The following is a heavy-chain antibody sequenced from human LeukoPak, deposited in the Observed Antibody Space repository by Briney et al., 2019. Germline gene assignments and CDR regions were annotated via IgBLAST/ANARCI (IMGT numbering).Heavy chain of an antibody. V-gene: IGHV3-48*03. CDR1: GFTFSSYE. J-gene: IGHJ4*02. CDR2: ISSSGSTI. CDR3: VRVKNGNAKDFDH. D-gene: IGHD2-8*01. Sequence: GGSLRLSCAASGFTFSSYEMNWVRQAPGKGLEWVSYISSSGSTIYYADSVKGRFTISRDNAKNSLYLQMNSLRAEDTAVYYCVRVKNGNAKDFDHWGQGTLVTVSS.